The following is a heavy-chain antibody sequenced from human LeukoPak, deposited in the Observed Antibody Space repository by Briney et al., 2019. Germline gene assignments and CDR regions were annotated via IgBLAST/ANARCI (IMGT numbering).Heavy chain of an antibody. CDR1: GFTFSNYA. D-gene: IGHD3-10*01. Sequence: HTGGSLRLSCAASGFTFSNYAISWVRQAPGKGLEWVSTISSSGGVTYYADSVKGRFTISRDNAKNSLYLQINSLRDEDTAVYYCARGNYGSGSYYNKNWFDPWGQGTLVTVSS. J-gene: IGHJ5*02. CDR3: ARGNYGSGSYYNKNWFDP. V-gene: IGHV3-23*01. CDR2: ISSSGGVT.